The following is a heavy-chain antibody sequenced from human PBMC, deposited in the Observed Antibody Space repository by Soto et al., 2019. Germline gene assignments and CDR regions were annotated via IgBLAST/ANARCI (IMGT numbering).Heavy chain of an antibody. D-gene: IGHD3-22*01. V-gene: IGHV4-59*01. CDR1: GGSISSYY. CDR2: IYYSGST. J-gene: IGHJ5*02. CDR3: ARDLGSGYYSWFDP. Sequence: PWGTLCLTCTVSGGSISSYYWSWIRQPPGKGLEWIGYIYYSGSTNYNPSLKSRVTISVDTSKNQFSLKLSSVTAADTAVYYCARDLGSGYYSWFDPWGQGTLVTLSS.